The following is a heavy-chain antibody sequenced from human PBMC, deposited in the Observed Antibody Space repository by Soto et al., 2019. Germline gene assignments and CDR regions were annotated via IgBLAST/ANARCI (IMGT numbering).Heavy chain of an antibody. D-gene: IGHD6-6*01. Sequence: SVKVSCKASAGTFSSYAISWVRQAPGQGLEWMGGIIPIFGTANYAQKFQGRVTITADKSTSTAYMELSSLRSEDTAVYYCAGGIAARDVSPYYGMDVWGQGTTVTVSS. V-gene: IGHV1-69*06. CDR2: IIPIFGTA. J-gene: IGHJ6*02. CDR1: AGTFSSYA. CDR3: AGGIAARDVSPYYGMDV.